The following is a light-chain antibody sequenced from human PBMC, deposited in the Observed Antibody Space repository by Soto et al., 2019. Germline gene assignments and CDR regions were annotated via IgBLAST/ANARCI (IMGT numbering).Light chain of an antibody. V-gene: IGLV2-14*03. CDR1: SSDIGGYNY. Sequence: QSVLTQPASVSGSPGQSITISCTGTSSDIGGYNYVSWHQQLPGKVPKLIIYDVSNRPSGVSDRFSGSKSGNAASLTISGLQAEDEADYYCSSYTSTSTLYVFGTGTKLT. CDR3: SSYTSTSTLYV. J-gene: IGLJ1*01. CDR2: DVS.